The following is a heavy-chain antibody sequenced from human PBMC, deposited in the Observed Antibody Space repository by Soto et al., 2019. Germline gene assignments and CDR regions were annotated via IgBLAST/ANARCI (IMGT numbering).Heavy chain of an antibody. D-gene: IGHD5-12*01. Sequence: QVQLVQSGAEVKKPGASVKVSCKASGYTFTGYYMHWVRQAPGQGLEWMGWINPNSGGTNYAQKFQGWVTMTRYTSISTAYMELSRLRSDDTAVYYCARGDSGYESHHSLRVVYFDYWGQGTLVTVSS. CDR1: GYTFTGYY. J-gene: IGHJ4*02. CDR2: INPNSGGT. CDR3: ARGDSGYESHHSLRVVYFDY. V-gene: IGHV1-2*04.